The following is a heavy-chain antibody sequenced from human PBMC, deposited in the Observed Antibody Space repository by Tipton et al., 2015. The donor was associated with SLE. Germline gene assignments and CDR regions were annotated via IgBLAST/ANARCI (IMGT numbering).Heavy chain of an antibody. D-gene: IGHD6-13*01. Sequence: TLSLTCAVSGDSVSNEFYSWGWVRQPPGKGLEWIGDIYDNGSTDYNPSLKRRVTISVDTSKNQFSLKLNSVTAADTAVYYCARLRREHQLVRLAWLWGQGTLVTVSS. CDR1: GDSVSNEFYS. V-gene: IGHV4-61*01. CDR2: IYDNGST. CDR3: ARLRREHQLVRLAWL. J-gene: IGHJ4*02.